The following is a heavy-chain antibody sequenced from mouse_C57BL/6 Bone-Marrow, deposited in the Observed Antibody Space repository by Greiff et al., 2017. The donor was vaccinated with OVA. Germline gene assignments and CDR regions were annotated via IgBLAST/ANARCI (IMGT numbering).Heavy chain of an antibody. CDR3: ARALYYGSSHWYFDV. Sequence: DVKLVESGGGLVKPGGSLKLSCAASGFTFSSYAMSWVRQTPEKRLEWVATISDGGSYTYYPDNVKGRFTISRDNAKNNLYLQMSHLKSEDTAMYYCARALYYGSSHWYFDVWGTGTTVTVSS. CDR1: GFTFSSYA. D-gene: IGHD1-1*01. J-gene: IGHJ1*03. CDR2: ISDGGSYT. V-gene: IGHV5-4*03.